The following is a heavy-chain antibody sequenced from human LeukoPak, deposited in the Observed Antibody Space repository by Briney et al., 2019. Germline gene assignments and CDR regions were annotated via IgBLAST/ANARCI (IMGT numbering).Heavy chain of an antibody. V-gene: IGHV4-59*12. CDR2: IYYSGST. Sequence: SETLSLTCTVSGGSISSYYWSWIRQPPGKGLGWIGYIYYSGSTNYNPSLKSRVTISVDTSKNQFSLKLSSVTAADTAVYYCARCKDYYVSGSYYKTFDYWGQGTLVTVSS. CDR3: ARCKDYYVSGSYYKTFDY. J-gene: IGHJ4*02. CDR1: GGSISSYY. D-gene: IGHD3-10*01.